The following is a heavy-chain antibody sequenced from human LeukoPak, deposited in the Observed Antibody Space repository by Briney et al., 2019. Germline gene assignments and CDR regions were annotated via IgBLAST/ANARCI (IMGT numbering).Heavy chain of an antibody. J-gene: IGHJ6*02. V-gene: IGHV1-69*01. CDR3: ARATEYQLLWGAYYYYGMDV. CDR1: GGTFSSYG. Sequence: KASGGTFSSYGITWVRQAPGQGLEWMGGIIPMFGTANYAQMFQGRVTITADESTSTAYMELSSLRSEDTAVYYCARATEYQLLWGAYYYYGMDVWGQGTTVTVSS. D-gene: IGHD2-2*01. CDR2: IIPMFGTA.